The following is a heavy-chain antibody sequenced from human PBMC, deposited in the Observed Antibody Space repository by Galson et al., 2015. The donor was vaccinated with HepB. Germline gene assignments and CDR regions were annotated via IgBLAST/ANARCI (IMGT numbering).Heavy chain of an antibody. CDR3: ASRTGSRGYYYYYMDV. Sequence: SCKASGGTFSNSVIAWVRQAPGQGLEWMGGIIPMFGRTNYAQNFQGRVTITADESTSTAYMELNSLGSKDTAVYYCASRTGSRGYYYYYMDVWGNGTTVTVSS. D-gene: IGHD3-22*01. J-gene: IGHJ6*03. CDR1: GGTFSNSV. V-gene: IGHV1-69*01. CDR2: IIPMFGRT.